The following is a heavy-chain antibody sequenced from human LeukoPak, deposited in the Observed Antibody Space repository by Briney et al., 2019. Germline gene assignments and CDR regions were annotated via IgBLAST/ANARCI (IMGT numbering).Heavy chain of an antibody. CDR3: ARGTVGPLWFGGY. Sequence: GASVKVSCKASGYTFTSYDLNWVRQATGQGLEWMGWISPNSGNTGYAQKFQGRVTMTRNTSISTAYMELSSLRSEDTAVYYCARGTVGPLWFGGYWGQGTLATVSS. CDR1: GYTFTSYD. J-gene: IGHJ4*02. V-gene: IGHV1-8*01. CDR2: ISPNSGNT. D-gene: IGHD3-10*01.